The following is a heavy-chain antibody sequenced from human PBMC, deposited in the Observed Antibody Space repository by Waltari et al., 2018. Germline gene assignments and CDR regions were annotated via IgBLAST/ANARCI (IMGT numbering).Heavy chain of an antibody. CDR1: GGSISSHY. J-gene: IGHJ2*01. CDR3: ARKTGDDWYFDL. Sequence: QVQLQESGPGLVKPSETLSLTCTVSGGSISSHYWSWIRQPPGKGLEWIGYIYYSGSTNYNPSLNSRVTISVDTSKNQFSLKLSSVTAADTAVYYCARKTGDDWYFDLWGRGTLVTVSS. CDR2: IYYSGST. V-gene: IGHV4-59*11. D-gene: IGHD7-27*01.